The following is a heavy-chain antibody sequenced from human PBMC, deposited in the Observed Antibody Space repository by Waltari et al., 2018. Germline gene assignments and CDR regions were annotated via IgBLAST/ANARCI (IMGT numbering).Heavy chain of an antibody. D-gene: IGHD1-26*01. CDR3: ASSRSVSYYYYYYGMDV. Sequence: EVQLVESGGGLVQTGGSLRLSCAASGFTFSSYWMSWVRQAPGKGLEWVANIKQEGSEKYYVYSVNGRFTISRDNAKNSLYLQMNSLRADDTAVYYCASSRSVSYYYYYYGMDVWGQGTTVTVSS. CDR2: IKQEGSEK. J-gene: IGHJ6*02. V-gene: IGHV3-7*01. CDR1: GFTFSSYW.